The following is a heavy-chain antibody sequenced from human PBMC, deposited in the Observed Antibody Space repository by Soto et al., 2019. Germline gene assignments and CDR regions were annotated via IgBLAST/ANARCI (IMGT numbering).Heavy chain of an antibody. CDR3: ARDHFAISWSYFDY. CDR2: ISGYNGNT. CDR1: GYTFTDYG. V-gene: IGHV1-18*01. J-gene: IGHJ4*02. Sequence: ASVKVSCKASGYTFTDYGISWVRQAPGQGLEWMGWISGYNGNTDYAQNFQGRVTMTTDTSTSTAYMELRGLRAEDTALYYCARDHFAISWSYFDYWGQGTLVTVSS. D-gene: IGHD6-13*01.